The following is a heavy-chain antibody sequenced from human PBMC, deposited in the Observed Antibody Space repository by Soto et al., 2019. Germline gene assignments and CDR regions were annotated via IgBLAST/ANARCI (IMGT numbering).Heavy chain of an antibody. CDR1: GGTFSSYT. CDR2: IIPILGIA. V-gene: IGHV1-69*02. J-gene: IGHJ6*02. CDR3: ARADSSGTYYYYGMDV. Sequence: VKVSCKASGGTFSSYTISWVRQAPGQGLEWMGRIIPILGIANYAQKFQGRVTITADKSTSTAYMELSSLRSEDTAVYYCARADSSGTYYYYGMDVWGQGTTVTVSS. D-gene: IGHD3-22*01.